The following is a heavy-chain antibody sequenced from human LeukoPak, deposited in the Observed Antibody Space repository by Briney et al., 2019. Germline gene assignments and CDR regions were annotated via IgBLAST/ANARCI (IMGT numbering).Heavy chain of an antibody. V-gene: IGHV3-30*02. CDR3: VKDEADGITIFGVVEYYFDY. D-gene: IGHD3-3*01. Sequence: GGSLRLSCAASGFTFSSYGMHWVRQAPGKGLEWVAFIRYDGSNKYYADSVKGRFTISRDNSKNTLYLQMNSLRAEDTAVYYCVKDEADGITIFGVVEYYFDYWGQGTLVTVSS. J-gene: IGHJ4*02. CDR2: IRYDGSNK. CDR1: GFTFSSYG.